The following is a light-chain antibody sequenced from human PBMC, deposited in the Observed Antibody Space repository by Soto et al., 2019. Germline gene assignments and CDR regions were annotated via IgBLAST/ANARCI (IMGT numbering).Light chain of an antibody. Sequence: EVVLTQSPATLSLPPGEKATLSCRASQDINTYLGWYQQKPGQPPRLLIYDASNRASGIPARFSGSGSGTDFTLTINSIEPEDFAIYYCQHRYNWPLTFGAGTKVDIK. CDR2: DAS. CDR3: QHRYNWPLT. CDR1: QDINTY. V-gene: IGKV3-11*01. J-gene: IGKJ4*01.